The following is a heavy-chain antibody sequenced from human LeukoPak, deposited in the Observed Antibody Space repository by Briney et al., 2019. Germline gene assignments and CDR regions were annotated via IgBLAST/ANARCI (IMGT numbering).Heavy chain of an antibody. D-gene: IGHD3-3*01. J-gene: IGHJ4*02. V-gene: IGHV4-39*02. CDR1: GGSISSSSYY. Sequence: SETLSLTCTVSGGSISSSSYYWGWIRQPPGKELQWIASVYYSGRTNYSPSLKSRVTISVDTSEKQFSLQLNSVTAADTAVYYCARDLSEPYDFWSGYYTGFDYWGQGTLVTVSS. CDR2: VYYSGRT. CDR3: ARDLSEPYDFWSGYYTGFDY.